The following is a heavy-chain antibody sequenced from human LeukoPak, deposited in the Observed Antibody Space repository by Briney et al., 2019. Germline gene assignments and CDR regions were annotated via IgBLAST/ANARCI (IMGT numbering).Heavy chain of an antibody. J-gene: IGHJ6*03. CDR1: GFTFSSYG. V-gene: IGHV3-30*02. CDR2: IRYDGSNK. Sequence: GGSLRLSCAASGFTFSSYGMHWVRQAPGKGLEWVAFIRYDGSNKYYADSVKGRFTISRDNSKNTLYLQMNSLRAEDTAVYYCAKGSFESRWTTLFYYYYMDVWGKGTTVTVSS. D-gene: IGHD4-23*01. CDR3: AKGSFESRWTTLFYYYYMDV.